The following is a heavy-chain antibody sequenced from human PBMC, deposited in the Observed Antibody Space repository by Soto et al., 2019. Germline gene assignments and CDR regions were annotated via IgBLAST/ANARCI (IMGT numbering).Heavy chain of an antibody. J-gene: IGHJ4*02. CDR2: IISNSDGGTA. D-gene: IGHD3-22*01. Sequence: EVQLVESGGGLGEPGGSLRLSCEASGFTFKNAWMSWLRQAPGRGLEWVGRIISNSDGGTAEYAAPVNGRFTISRDDSKNTLYLQMNSLKTEDTAVYYCTTDEGDSRSFYNFDYWGQGALVTVSS. V-gene: IGHV3-15*07. CDR3: TTDEGDSRSFYNFDY. CDR1: GFTFKNAW.